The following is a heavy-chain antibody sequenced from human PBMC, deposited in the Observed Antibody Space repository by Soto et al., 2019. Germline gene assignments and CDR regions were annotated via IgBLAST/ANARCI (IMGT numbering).Heavy chain of an antibody. J-gene: IGHJ5*02. CDR3: ARDLVRGVIINWFDP. Sequence: QVQLVQSGAEVKKPGSSVKVSCKASGGTFSSYTISWVRQAPGQGLEWMGRIIPILGIANYAQKFQGRVTITADKSTCTAYMELSSLRSEDTAVYYCARDLVRGVIINWFDPWGQGTLVTVSS. D-gene: IGHD3-10*01. V-gene: IGHV1-69*08. CDR2: IIPILGIA. CDR1: GGTFSSYT.